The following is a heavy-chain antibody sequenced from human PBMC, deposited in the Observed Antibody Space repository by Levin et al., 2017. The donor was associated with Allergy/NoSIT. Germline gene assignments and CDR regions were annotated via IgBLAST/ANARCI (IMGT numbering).Heavy chain of an antibody. Sequence: GGSLRLSCAASGFMFSKNWMNWVRQAPGKGLVWVSRINSDGTITIYADSVKGRFTMSRDNAKNTLYLQMNSLRAEDTAVYYCARDPFTFGGENFDNWGQGTLVTVSS. CDR3: ARDPFTFGGENFDN. CDR2: INSDGTIT. CDR1: GFMFSKNW. D-gene: IGHD3-3*01. J-gene: IGHJ4*02. V-gene: IGHV3-74*01.